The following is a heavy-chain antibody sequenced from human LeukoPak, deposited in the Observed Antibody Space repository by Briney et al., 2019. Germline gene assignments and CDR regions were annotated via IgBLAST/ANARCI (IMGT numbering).Heavy chain of an antibody. V-gene: IGHV1-2*02. CDR1: GYTFTGSY. CDR3: ARDLYSSSWYLWFDP. CDR2: INPNSGGT. Sequence: GASVKVSCKASGYTFTGSYMHWVRQAPGQGLEWMGWINPNSGGTNYAQKFQGRVTMTRDTSISTAYMELSRVRSDDTAVYYCARDLYSSSWYLWFDPWGQGTLVTVSS. J-gene: IGHJ5*02. D-gene: IGHD6-13*01.